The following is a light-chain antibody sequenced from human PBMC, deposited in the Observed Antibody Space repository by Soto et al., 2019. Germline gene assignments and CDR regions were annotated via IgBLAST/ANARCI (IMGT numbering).Light chain of an antibody. V-gene: IGKV1-5*03. CDR3: QQYSSYWT. CDR1: QSISSW. Sequence: DIQMTQSPSTLSASVGDRVTITCRASQSISSWLAWYQQKPGKAPKVLIYKASNLESGVPSRFSGSESETEFTLTISSLQPDDFATYYCQQYSSYWTFGQGTKVEIK. J-gene: IGKJ1*01. CDR2: KAS.